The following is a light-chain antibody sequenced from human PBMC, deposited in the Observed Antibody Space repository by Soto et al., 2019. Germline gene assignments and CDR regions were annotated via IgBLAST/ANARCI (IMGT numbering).Light chain of an antibody. Sequence: EIVMTQSPGTLSVSPGERATLSCRASQSVSSNLAWYQQKPGQAPRLLIYGASTRATGIPARFSGSGSGTEFTLTISSLQSEDFAVYYCQQYNKWPPLTFGGGTRLEIK. J-gene: IGKJ5*01. V-gene: IGKV3-15*01. CDR2: GAS. CDR3: QQYNKWPPLT. CDR1: QSVSSN.